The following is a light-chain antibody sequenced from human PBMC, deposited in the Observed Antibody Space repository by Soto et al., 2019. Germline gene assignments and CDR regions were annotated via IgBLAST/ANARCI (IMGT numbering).Light chain of an antibody. CDR2: GAS. CDR3: QQYDNLPPFT. Sequence: DIPMTQSPSSLSASVGARVSITCQASQDIRTSLSWFQQKPGRAPELLIYGASNLETGVQSRFRGSGSGTDFTFTISSLQPEDIATYYCQQYDNLPPFTFGPGTKVDI. J-gene: IGKJ3*01. CDR1: QDIRTS. V-gene: IGKV1-33*01.